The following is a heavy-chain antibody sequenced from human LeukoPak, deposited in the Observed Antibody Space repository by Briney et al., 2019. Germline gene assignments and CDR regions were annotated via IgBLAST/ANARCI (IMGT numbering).Heavy chain of an antibody. Sequence: PGGSLRLSCAASGFTFSSDEMNWVRQAPGKGLEWVSYISTSGSTIYYADSVKGRFTISRDNAKNSLYLQMNSLRAEDTAVYYCARGIVATTKGLDYWGQGTLVSVSS. CDR3: ARGIVATTKGLDY. CDR2: ISTSGSTI. V-gene: IGHV3-48*03. CDR1: GFTFSSDE. J-gene: IGHJ4*02. D-gene: IGHD5-12*01.